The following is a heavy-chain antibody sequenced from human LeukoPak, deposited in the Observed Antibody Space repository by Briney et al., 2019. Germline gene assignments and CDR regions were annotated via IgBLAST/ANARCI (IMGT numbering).Heavy chain of an antibody. CDR3: AKSNTESQTTVGN. J-gene: IGHJ4*02. CDR1: GFTFNTYG. CDR2: VWSDGSNR. V-gene: IGHV3-33*06. Sequence: GESLKISCAASGFTFNTYGMHWVRQAPGKGLEWIAVVWSDGSNRFYADSVEGRFTISRDNSKNTLYLQMNSLRAEDTAVYYCAKSNTESQTTVGNWGQGTLVSVSS. D-gene: IGHD1-14*01.